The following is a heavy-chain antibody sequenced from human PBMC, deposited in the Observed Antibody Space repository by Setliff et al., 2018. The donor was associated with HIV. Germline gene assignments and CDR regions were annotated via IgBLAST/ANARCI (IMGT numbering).Heavy chain of an antibody. J-gene: IGHJ4*02. CDR1: GYTFIGYN. V-gene: IGHV1-2*02. D-gene: IGHD2-15*01. CDR2: INPNSGGT. CDR3: ARALDSSADIEGYFDF. Sequence: VKVSCKASGYTFIGYNMHWVRQAPGQGLEWMGWINPNSGGTNYAQKFQGRVIMTRDTSVSTAYMELSRLRSDDTAVYYCARALDSSADIEGYFDFWGQGMLVTVSS.